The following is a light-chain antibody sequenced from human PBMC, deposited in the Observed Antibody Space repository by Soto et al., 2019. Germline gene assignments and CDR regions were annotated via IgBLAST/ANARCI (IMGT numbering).Light chain of an antibody. V-gene: IGKV1-39*01. CDR1: QDIRTS. Sequence: DIQMTQSPSSLPASAGDRVTMTCRASQDIRTSLNWYRQKPGKAPELLIYAASNLESGVPARFSGSGFGTDFVLTISSLQPEDFATYYCQQSDSTPITVGQGTRLESK. CDR2: AAS. J-gene: IGKJ5*01. CDR3: QQSDSTPIT.